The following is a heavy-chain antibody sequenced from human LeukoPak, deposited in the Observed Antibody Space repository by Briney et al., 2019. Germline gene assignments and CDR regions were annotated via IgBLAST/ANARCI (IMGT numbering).Heavy chain of an antibody. CDR1: GFTFSDYY. Sequence: TGGSLRLSCAASGFTFSDYYMSWIRQAPGKGLEWVSYISSSGSTIYYADSVEGRFTISRDNAKNSLYLQMNSLRAEDTAVYYCARGAYCSGGSCYSVFAFDIWGQGTMVTVSS. J-gene: IGHJ3*02. CDR3: ARGAYCSGGSCYSVFAFDI. D-gene: IGHD2-15*01. CDR2: ISSSGSTI. V-gene: IGHV3-11*04.